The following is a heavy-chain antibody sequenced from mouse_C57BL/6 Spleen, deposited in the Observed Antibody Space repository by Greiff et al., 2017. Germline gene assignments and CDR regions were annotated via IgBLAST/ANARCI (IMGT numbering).Heavy chain of an antibody. CDR2: INPNNGGT. CDR3: ARNGLRSPFDY. D-gene: IGHD1-1*01. V-gene: IGHV1-26*01. J-gene: IGHJ2*01. Sequence: EVQLQQSGPELVKPGASVKISCKASGYTFTDYYMNWVKQSHGQSLEWIGDINPNNGGTSYNQKFKGKATLTVDKSSSTAYMELRSLTSEDSAVYYCARNGLRSPFDYWGQGTTLTVSS. CDR1: GYTFTDYY.